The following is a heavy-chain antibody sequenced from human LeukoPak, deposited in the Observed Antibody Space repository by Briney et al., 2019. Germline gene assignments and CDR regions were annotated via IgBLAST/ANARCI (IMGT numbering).Heavy chain of an antibody. Sequence: GGSLRLSCVASRFTFSTYTMAWVRQAPGKKLECVAVITGGGTNTYHADSVKGRVTISRDNSKNTLSLQMNSRRVEDTAKYYCAKGTLESCSGSRCYPFDYWGRGTLVTVSS. CDR1: RFTFSTYT. D-gene: IGHD2-15*01. J-gene: IGHJ4*02. V-gene: IGHV3-23*01. CDR3: AKGTLESCSGSRCYPFDY. CDR2: ITGGGTNT.